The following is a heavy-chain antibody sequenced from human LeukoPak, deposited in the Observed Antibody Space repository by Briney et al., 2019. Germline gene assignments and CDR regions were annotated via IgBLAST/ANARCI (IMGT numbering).Heavy chain of an antibody. V-gene: IGHV3-48*03. Sequence: GGSLRLSCAASGFSISSYEMNWVRQAPGKGLEWVSYISSSGSTIYYADSVRGRFTMSRDNAKNSLYLQMNSLRAEDTAGYYCARFSTTWYTALDYWGQGTVVTVSS. CDR1: GFSISSYE. J-gene: IGHJ4*02. D-gene: IGHD6-13*01. CDR2: ISSSGSTI. CDR3: ARFSTTWYTALDY.